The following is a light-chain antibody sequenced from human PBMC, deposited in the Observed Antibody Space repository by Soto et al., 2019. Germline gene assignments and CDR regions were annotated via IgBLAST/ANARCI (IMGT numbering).Light chain of an antibody. V-gene: IGKV3-20*01. CDR2: GAS. CDR3: HHYGSSPT. CDR1: QSVISNF. J-gene: IGKJ1*01. Sequence: EIVLTQSPGTPSSSPGERATLSCRASQSVISNFLAWYRQKPGRAPRLLIYGASNRATGIPDRFSGSGSGTDFTLTISRLEPEDFAVYYCHHYGSSPTFGQGTKVDIK.